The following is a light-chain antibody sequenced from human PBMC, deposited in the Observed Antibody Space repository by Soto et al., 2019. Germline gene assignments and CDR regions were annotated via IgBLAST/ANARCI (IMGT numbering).Light chain of an antibody. Sequence: EIVLTQSPGTLSLSPGERVTLSXXXSQSVSSSYLAWYQXKPGQXXRXXIYGASSRATGIPDRFSGSGSGTDFTLTISRLEPEDFAVYYCQQYGSSPRTFGQGTKVDIK. CDR2: GAS. V-gene: IGKV3-20*01. CDR1: QSVSSSY. J-gene: IGKJ1*01. CDR3: QQYGSSPRT.